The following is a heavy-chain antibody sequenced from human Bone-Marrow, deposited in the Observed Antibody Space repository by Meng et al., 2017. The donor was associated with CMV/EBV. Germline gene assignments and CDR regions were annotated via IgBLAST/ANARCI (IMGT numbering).Heavy chain of an antibody. Sequence: SEPLSLTCTVSGGSISSYYWSWIRQPAGKGLEWIGRIYTSGSTNYNPSLKSRVTISVDTSKNQFSLKLSSVTAADTAVYYCARGDDFWSGYLSSLALDYWGQGTLVTVSS. D-gene: IGHD3-3*01. J-gene: IGHJ4*02. CDR2: IYTSGST. CDR3: ARGDDFWSGYLSSLALDY. CDR1: GGSISSYY. V-gene: IGHV4-4*07.